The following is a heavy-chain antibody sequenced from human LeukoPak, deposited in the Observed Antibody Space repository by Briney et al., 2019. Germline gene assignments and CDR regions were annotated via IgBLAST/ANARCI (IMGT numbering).Heavy chain of an antibody. CDR1: GFTFGDYY. CDR3: ASSGYYFNWFDP. J-gene: IGHJ5*02. CDR2: ISSSGSSR. V-gene: IGHV3-11*04. Sequence: GGSLRLSCAASGFTFGDYYMSWIRQAPGKGLEWVSYISSSGSSRYYADSVKGRFSISRDNDKNSLYLQMNSLRAEDTAVYYCASSGYYFNWFDPWGQGTLVTVSS. D-gene: IGHD3-22*01.